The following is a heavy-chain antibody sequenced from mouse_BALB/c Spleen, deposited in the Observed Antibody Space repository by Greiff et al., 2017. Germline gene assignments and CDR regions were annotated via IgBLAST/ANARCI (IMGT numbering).Heavy chain of an antibody. Sequence: QVQLKQSGAELMKPGASVKISCKATGYTFSSYWIEWVKQRPGHGLEWIGEILPGSGSTNYNEKFKGKATFTADTSSNTAYMQLSSLTSEDSAVYYCARSDYRYDRSFAYWGQGTLVTVSA. CDR2: ILPGSGST. CDR3: ARSDYRYDRSFAY. CDR1: GYTFSSYW. J-gene: IGHJ3*01. V-gene: IGHV1-9*01. D-gene: IGHD2-14*01.